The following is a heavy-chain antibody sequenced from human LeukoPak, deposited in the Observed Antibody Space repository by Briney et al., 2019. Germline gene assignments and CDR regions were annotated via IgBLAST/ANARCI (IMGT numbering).Heavy chain of an antibody. J-gene: IGHJ3*01. Sequence: GGSLRLSCAASGFIFSKYWMHWVRQAPGRGLVWVSSIRFDGYDTAFADFAKGRFTISRDNAQNTVFLHLNSLRTEDTAVYYCAKEIDGFDVWGQGTLVTVSS. V-gene: IGHV3-74*01. CDR3: AKEIDGFDV. CDR2: IRFDGYDT. CDR1: GFIFSKYW.